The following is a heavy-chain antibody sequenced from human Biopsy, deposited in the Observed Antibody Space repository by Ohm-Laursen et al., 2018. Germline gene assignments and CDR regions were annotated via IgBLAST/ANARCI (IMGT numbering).Heavy chain of an antibody. CDR1: GGSISSSSYF. Sequence: SETLSLTYTVSGGSISSSSYFWSWIRQPPGKGLEWIGFISSTGYTSYIPSLKSQVTISDVTSGRQSSLKMRSVTAADTAVYYCAKGRNDNGGMYFGSWGQGTLVTVSS. D-gene: IGHD4-23*01. CDR3: AKGRNDNGGMYFGS. V-gene: IGHV4-61*05. CDR2: ISSTGYT. J-gene: IGHJ4*02.